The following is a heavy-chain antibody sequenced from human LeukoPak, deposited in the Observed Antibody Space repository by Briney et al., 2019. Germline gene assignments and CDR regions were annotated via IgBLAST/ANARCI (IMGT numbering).Heavy chain of an antibody. CDR2: IYYTGST. CDR3: ARHRAYSSSSPFDY. CDR1: GGSISSLY. D-gene: IGHD6-6*01. Sequence: SETLSLTCSVSGGSISSLYWSWIRQPPGTGLEWIGYIYYTGSTNYNPSLKSRVTMFVDMSKNQFSLRLSSVTAADTAVYYCARHRAYSSSSPFDYGGEGTLVTVSS. V-gene: IGHV4-59*08. J-gene: IGHJ4*02.